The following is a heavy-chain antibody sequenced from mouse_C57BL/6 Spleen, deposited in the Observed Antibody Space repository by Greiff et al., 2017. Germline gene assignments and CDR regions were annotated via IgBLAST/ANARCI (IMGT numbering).Heavy chain of an antibody. CDR1: GYAFSSSW. CDR3: AREGLGQDYFDY. CDR2: IYPGDGDT. J-gene: IGHJ2*01. D-gene: IGHD3-3*01. V-gene: IGHV1-82*01. Sequence: VQLQQSGPELVKPGASVKISCKASGYAFSSSWMNWVKQRPGKGLEWIGRIYPGDGDTNYNGKFKGKATLTADKSSSTAYMQLSSLTSEDSAVYFCAREGLGQDYFDYWGQGTTLTVSS.